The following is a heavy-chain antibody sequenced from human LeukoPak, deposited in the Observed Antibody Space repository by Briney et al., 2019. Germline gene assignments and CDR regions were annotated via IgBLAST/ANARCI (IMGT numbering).Heavy chain of an antibody. V-gene: IGHV3-30-3*01. D-gene: IGHD2-15*01. Sequence: QTGGSLRLSCAASGFSFSSYAMHWVRQVPGKGLEWLAVISGYGFSIYYADSVKGRFTISRDNSKNTLYLEINSLRAEDTAIYHCARWDSTAKIIVGLFDYWGQGTLVTVSS. J-gene: IGHJ4*02. CDR1: GFSFSSYA. CDR2: ISGYGFSI. CDR3: ARWDSTAKIIVGLFDY.